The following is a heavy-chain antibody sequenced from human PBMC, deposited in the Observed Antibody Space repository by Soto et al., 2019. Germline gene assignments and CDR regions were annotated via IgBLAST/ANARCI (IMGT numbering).Heavy chain of an antibody. V-gene: IGHV4-30-2*01. Sequence: QPQLLESGSGLVKPSQTLSLTCVYSGGSISSGGYSWSWIRQPPGKGLEWIGYIYHGGSTSYNPSLKRRVSISVDRSKNQFSLRLTSVTAADTAVYYCARSGYSFGSYWYFELWGRGTLVSVSS. CDR3: ARSGYSFGSYWYFEL. D-gene: IGHD5-18*01. CDR2: IYHGGST. J-gene: IGHJ2*01. CDR1: GGSISSGGYS.